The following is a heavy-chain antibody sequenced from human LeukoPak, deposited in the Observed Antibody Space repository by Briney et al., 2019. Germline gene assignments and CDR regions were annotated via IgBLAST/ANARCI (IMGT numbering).Heavy chain of an antibody. CDR2: ISYDGSNK. J-gene: IGHJ4*02. Sequence: GRSLTLSCAASGFTFNNYAIHWVRQAPGKGLEWVAVISYDGSNKYYADSVKGRFTISRDNSKNTLYLQMNSLRAEDTAVYYCAKGQRRYYDSSGYYDYWGQGTLVTVSS. CDR1: GFTFNNYA. D-gene: IGHD3-22*01. V-gene: IGHV3-30*18. CDR3: AKGQRRYYDSSGYYDY.